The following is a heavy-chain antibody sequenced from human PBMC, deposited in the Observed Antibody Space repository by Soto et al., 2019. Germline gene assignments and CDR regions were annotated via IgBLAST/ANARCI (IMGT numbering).Heavy chain of an antibody. V-gene: IGHV3-30-3*01. CDR1: GFTFTNYA. J-gene: IGHJ3*01. CDR3: ARKGDPTNWGSGNAFDV. D-gene: IGHD7-27*01. CDR2: ISYDGSHK. Sequence: QVQLVESGGGVVQPGRSLRLSCAASGFTFTNYAIHWVRQAPGKGLEWGAVISYDGSHKYYADSVKGRFTISRDNSKNTLYLQMNSLRVEDTAVYYCARKGDPTNWGSGNAFDVWGQGTMVTVSS.